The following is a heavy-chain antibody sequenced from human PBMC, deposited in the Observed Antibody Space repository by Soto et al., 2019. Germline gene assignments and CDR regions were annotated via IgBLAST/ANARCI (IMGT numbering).Heavy chain of an antibody. J-gene: IGHJ4*02. CDR2: INHSGST. V-gene: IGHV4-34*01. CDR3: AGPAKVTTSPFDY. CDR1: GGSFSGYY. Sequence: QVQLQQWGAGLLKPSETLSLTCAVYGGSFSGYYWSWIRQPPGKGLEWIGEINHSGSTNYNPSLHTRFDISVGPSKDQFPLKLSSVAAADTAVYYCAGPAKVTTSPFDYWGQGTLVTVSS. D-gene: IGHD4-17*01.